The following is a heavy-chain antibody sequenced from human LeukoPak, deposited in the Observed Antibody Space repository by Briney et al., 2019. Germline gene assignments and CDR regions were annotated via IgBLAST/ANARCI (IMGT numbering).Heavy chain of an antibody. D-gene: IGHD5-12*01. CDR3: ARVRGYSGYDRGLYYMDV. V-gene: IGHV4-38-2*02. Sequence: PSETLSLTCTVSGYSISSGYYWGWIRQPPGKGLEWIGSIYHSGSTYYNPSLKSRVTISVDTSKNQFCLKLSSVTAADTAVYYCARVRGYSGYDRGLYYMDVWGKGTTVTVSS. CDR2: IYHSGST. J-gene: IGHJ6*03. CDR1: GYSISSGYY.